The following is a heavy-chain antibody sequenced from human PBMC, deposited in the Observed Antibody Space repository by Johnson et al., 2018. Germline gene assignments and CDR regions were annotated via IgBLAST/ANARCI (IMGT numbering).Heavy chain of an antibody. Sequence: EQLGEGWGGLVEPGGSLRLCCEASGFSFNVYSMTWVRQAPGTGLEWVSFIGAGSVPIHYADSVRGRFTPSRDNAKNSLYLQMSALRVEDTAIYFCARGQWRVPGYQYYMDVCGKGTTVTVSS. J-gene: IGHJ6*03. D-gene: IGHD6-19*01. V-gene: IGHV3-21*06. CDR1: GFSFNVYS. CDR3: ARGQWRVPGYQYYMDV. CDR2: IGAGSVPI.